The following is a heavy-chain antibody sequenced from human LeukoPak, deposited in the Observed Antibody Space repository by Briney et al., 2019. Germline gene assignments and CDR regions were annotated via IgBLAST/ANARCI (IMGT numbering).Heavy chain of an antibody. J-gene: IGHJ4*02. CDR3: ARYGDYVMDY. CDR2: IYHSGST. CDR1: GGSISSGGYY. V-gene: IGHV4-30-2*01. Sequence: SETLSLTCTVSGGSISSGGYYWSWIRQPPGKGLEWTGYIYHSGSTYYNPSLKSRVTISVDRSKNQFSLKLSSVTAADTAAYYCARYGDYVMDYWGQGTLVTVSS. D-gene: IGHD4-17*01.